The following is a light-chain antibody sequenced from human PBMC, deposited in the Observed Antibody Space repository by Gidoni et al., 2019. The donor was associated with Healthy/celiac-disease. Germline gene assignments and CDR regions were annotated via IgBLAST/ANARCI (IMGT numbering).Light chain of an antibody. CDR1: QSISSY. CDR3: QQSYSTPWT. CDR2: AAS. V-gene: IGKV1-39*01. J-gene: IGKJ1*01. Sequence: DIQMTQSPSSLSASVGDRVTITCRASQSISSYLNWYQQKPGKAPKLLIYAASSLQSGVPSRFSGSGSGTDFTLTISSLKPEDFATYYCQQSYSTPWTFXXXTKAEIK.